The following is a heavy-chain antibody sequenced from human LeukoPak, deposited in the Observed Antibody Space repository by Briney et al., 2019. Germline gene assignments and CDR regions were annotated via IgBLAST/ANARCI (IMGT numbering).Heavy chain of an antibody. Sequence: SETLSLTCAVYGESSFSNYYWSWIRQTPGGALEWIGEISHSGYTNYNPSLKSRVTLSIDTSKNQFSLRLNSVTAADTAVYYCSRQVVGNDYWGQGTLVTVSS. CDR1: GESSFSNYY. CDR2: ISHSGYT. D-gene: IGHD3-22*01. V-gene: IGHV4-34*01. CDR3: SRQVVGNDY. J-gene: IGHJ4*02.